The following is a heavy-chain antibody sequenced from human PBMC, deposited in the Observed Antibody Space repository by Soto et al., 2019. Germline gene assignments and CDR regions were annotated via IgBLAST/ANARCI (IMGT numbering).Heavy chain of an antibody. Sequence: QVQLVQSGAGEKKPGASVKVSCKASGFPFTGYAMHWVRQAPGQRLEWMGWINAGNGNTKYSQKFQGRVTITRATSASTAYRDLSSLRSEDTAVYYCARAVAVPADFDYWGQGTLVTVSS. V-gene: IGHV1-3*05. D-gene: IGHD6-19*01. CDR3: ARAVAVPADFDY. CDR1: GFPFTGYA. J-gene: IGHJ4*02. CDR2: INAGNGNT.